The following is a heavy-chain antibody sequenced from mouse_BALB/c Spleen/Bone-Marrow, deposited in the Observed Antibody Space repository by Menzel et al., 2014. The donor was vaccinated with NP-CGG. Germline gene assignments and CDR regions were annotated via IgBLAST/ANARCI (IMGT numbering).Heavy chain of an antibody. Sequence: VQVVESGAELVRPGASVKLSCKASGYSFTNYWMNWMKQRPGQGLEWIGMIHPSDSVTRLNQKFKDKATLTVDKSSSTAYMQLSSPTSEDFAVYYCAKDGNPFDYWGQGTTLTVSS. CDR3: AKDGNPFDY. CDR2: IHPSDSVT. J-gene: IGHJ2*01. CDR1: GYSFTNYW. D-gene: IGHD2-1*01. V-gene: IGHV1-74*01.